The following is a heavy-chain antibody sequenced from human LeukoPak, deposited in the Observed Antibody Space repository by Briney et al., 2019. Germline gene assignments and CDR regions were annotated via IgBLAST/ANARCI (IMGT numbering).Heavy chain of an antibody. J-gene: IGHJ6*02. CDR2: INHSGST. V-gene: IGHV4-34*01. D-gene: IGHD2-8*02. CDR3: ARDIVLTYGMNV. CDR1: GGSFSGYY. Sequence: PLETLSLTCGVYGGSFSGYYWSWIRQPPGKGLEWIGEINHSGSTNYNPSLKSRVTISVDTSNNQFSLSLTSVTAEDSAVYYCARDIVLTYGMNVWGQGATVTVSS.